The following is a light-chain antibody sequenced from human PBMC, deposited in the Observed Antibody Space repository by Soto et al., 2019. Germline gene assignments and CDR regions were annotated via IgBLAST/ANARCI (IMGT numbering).Light chain of an antibody. CDR1: SSDVGSYNL. CDR3: CSYAGSSTYV. Sequence: QSVLTQPASVSGSPGQSITISCTGTSSDVGSYNLVSWYQQHPGKAPKLMIYEGSKRPSGVSNRFSGSKSGNTASLTMSGLQAEDEADYYCCSYAGSSTYVFGTGTKVTV. CDR2: EGS. J-gene: IGLJ1*01. V-gene: IGLV2-23*01.